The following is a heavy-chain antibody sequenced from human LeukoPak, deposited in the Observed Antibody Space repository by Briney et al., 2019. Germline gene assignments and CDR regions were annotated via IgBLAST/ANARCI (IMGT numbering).Heavy chain of an antibody. V-gene: IGHV4-34*01. Sequence: SETLSLTCAVYGGSFSGYYWSWIRQPPGKGLEWIGEINHSGSTNYNPSLKSRVTISVDTSKNQFSLNLSSVTAADTAVYYCARRVRSGDYRLDHWGQGTLVTVSS. D-gene: IGHD4-17*01. CDR2: INHSGST. CDR3: ARRVRSGDYRLDH. J-gene: IGHJ4*02. CDR1: GGSFSGYY.